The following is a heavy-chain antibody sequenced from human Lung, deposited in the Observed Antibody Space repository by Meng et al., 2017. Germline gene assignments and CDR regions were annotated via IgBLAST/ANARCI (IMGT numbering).Heavy chain of an antibody. CDR2: INHSGST. CDR1: GGSFSDYY. J-gene: IGHJ4*02. CDR3: ARGPTTMAHDFNY. V-gene: IGHV4-34*01. D-gene: IGHD4-11*01. Sequence: QVQLTQWGAGLLKPSETLSLTCVVSGGSFSDYYWSWIRQSPGKGLEWIGEINHSGSTNYNPSLESRATISVDTSQNNLSLKLSSVTAADSAVYYCARGPTTMAHDFNYWGQGTLVTVSS.